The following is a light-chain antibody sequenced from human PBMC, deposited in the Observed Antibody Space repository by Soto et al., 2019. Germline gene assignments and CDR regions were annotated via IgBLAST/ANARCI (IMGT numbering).Light chain of an antibody. J-gene: IGKJ1*01. Sequence: DIPMTQSPSTLSASVGDRVTITCRASQSINGWLAWYQQKPGKAPKLLVYKASSLESGVPSRFSGSGSGTEFSLTISSLQPDDFATYYCQQYNSYSTFGQGTKVEI. CDR2: KAS. CDR1: QSINGW. V-gene: IGKV1-5*03. CDR3: QQYNSYST.